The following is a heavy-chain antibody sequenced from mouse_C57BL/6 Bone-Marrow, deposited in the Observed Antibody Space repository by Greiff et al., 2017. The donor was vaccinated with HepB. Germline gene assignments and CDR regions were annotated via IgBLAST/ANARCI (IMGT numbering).Heavy chain of an antibody. CDR3: ARLTLRYAMDY. Sequence: DVMLVESGGGLVQPGESLKLSCESNEYEFPSPDMSWVRKTPEKRLELVAAFNSDGGSTYYPDTMERRFIISRDNTKKTLDLQMSSLRSEDTALYYSARLTLRYAMDYWGQGTSVTVSS. V-gene: IGHV5-2*01. CDR2: FNSDGGST. CDR1: EYEFPSPD. J-gene: IGHJ4*01.